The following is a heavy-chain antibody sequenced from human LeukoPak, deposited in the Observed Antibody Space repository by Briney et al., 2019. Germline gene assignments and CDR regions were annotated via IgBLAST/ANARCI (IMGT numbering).Heavy chain of an antibody. CDR2: IYYSGST. Sequence: SETLSLTCTVSGGSISSYYWSWIRQPPGKGLEWIGYIYYSGSTNYNPSLKSRVTISVDAFKNQFSLKLSSVTAADTAVYYCARDRQQWLVRGAFDIWGQGTMVTVSS. CDR1: GGSISSYY. V-gene: IGHV4-59*01. CDR3: ARDRQQWLVRGAFDI. J-gene: IGHJ3*02. D-gene: IGHD6-19*01.